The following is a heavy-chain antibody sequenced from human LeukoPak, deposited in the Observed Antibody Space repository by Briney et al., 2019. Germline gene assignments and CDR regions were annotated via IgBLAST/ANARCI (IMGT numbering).Heavy chain of an antibody. V-gene: IGHV3-30-3*01. CDR3: ARWGRDQQLVYFDY. CDR1: GFTFSSYA. J-gene: IGHJ4*02. Sequence: GGSLRLSCAASGFTFSSYAMHWVRQAPGKGLEWVAVISYDGSNKHYADSVKGRFTISRDNSKSTLYLQMNSLRAEDTAVYYCARWGRDQQLVYFDYWGQGTLVTVSS. D-gene: IGHD6-13*01. CDR2: ISYDGSNK.